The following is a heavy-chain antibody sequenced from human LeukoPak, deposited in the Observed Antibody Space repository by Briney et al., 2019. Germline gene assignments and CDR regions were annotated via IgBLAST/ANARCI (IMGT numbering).Heavy chain of an antibody. CDR1: GFTFSSYA. CDR2: IRGSGGST. Sequence: AGGSLRLSCAASGFTFSSYAMSWVRQAPGKGLEWVSAIRGSGGSTYYADSVKGRFTISRDSSKNTLYLQMNSLRAEDTAVYYCAKGTGWYEQHSENFDYWGQGTLVTVSS. D-gene: IGHD6-19*01. V-gene: IGHV3-23*01. J-gene: IGHJ4*02. CDR3: AKGTGWYEQHSENFDY.